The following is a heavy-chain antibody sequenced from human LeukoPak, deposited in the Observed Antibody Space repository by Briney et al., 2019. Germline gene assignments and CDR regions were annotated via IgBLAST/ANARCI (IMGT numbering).Heavy chain of an antibody. D-gene: IGHD6-13*01. CDR3: AKDYGYSSSWYDY. CDR2: ISWNSASV. V-gene: IGHV3-9*01. J-gene: IGHJ4*02. CDR1: GFTFDDYG. Sequence: GRSLRLSCEASGFTFDDYGMHWVRQAPGKGLELVSAISWNSASVGYVDSVKGRFTISRDNAKKTLYLQMNSLRPEDTALYYCAKDYGYSSSWYDYWGQGTLVTVSS.